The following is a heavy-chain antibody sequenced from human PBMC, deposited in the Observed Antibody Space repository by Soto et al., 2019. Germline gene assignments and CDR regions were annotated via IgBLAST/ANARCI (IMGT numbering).Heavy chain of an antibody. CDR3: ARDSRWDLTLLYYYYGMDV. CDR1: GFTFSSYG. CDR2: IWYDGSNK. J-gene: IGHJ6*02. Sequence: GSLRLSCAASGFTFSSYGMHWVRQAPGKGLEWVVVIWYDGSNKYYADSVKGRFTISRDNSKNTLYLQMNSLRAEDTAVYYCARDSRWDLTLLYYYYGMDVWGQGTTVTVSS. D-gene: IGHD1-26*01. V-gene: IGHV3-33*01.